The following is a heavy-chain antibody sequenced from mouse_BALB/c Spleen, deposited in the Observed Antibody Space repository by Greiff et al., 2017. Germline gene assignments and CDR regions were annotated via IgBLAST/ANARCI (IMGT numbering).Heavy chain of an antibody. D-gene: IGHD4-1*01. CDR3: ARRRTGNYFDY. V-gene: IGHV3-2*02. CDR2: ISYSGST. Sequence: DVKLQESGPGLVKPSQSLSLTCTVTGYSITSDYAWNWIRQFPGNKLEWMGYISYSGSTSYNPSLKSRISITRDTSKNQFFLQLNSVTTEDTATYYCARRRTGNYFDYWGQGTTLTVSS. J-gene: IGHJ2*01. CDR1: GYSITSDYA.